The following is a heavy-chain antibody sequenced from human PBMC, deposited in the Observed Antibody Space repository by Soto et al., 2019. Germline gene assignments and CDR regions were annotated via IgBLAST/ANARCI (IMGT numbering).Heavy chain of an antibody. CDR2: IYYSGST. Sequence: QVQLQESGPGLVKPSETLSLTCTVSGGSISSYYWSWIRQPPGKGLEWIGYIYYSGSTNYNPTLKSRATISVNTSKNKFSLKLTSVTAADTAVYYCTRRWVDALDIWGQVTMVTVSS. V-gene: IGHV4-59*01. J-gene: IGHJ3*02. CDR1: GGSISSYY. CDR3: TRRWVDALDI.